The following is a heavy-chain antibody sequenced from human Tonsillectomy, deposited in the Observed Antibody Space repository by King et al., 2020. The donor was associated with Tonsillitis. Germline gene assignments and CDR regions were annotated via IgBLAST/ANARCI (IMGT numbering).Heavy chain of an antibody. CDR2: ITTATDYI. V-gene: IGHV3-21*01. D-gene: IGHD3-22*01. Sequence: VQLVESGGGLVKPGGSLRLSCSTSGFTFTNYDMNWVRQAPGRGLEWVSSITTATDYIYSADSVKGRFTVSRDNAKNSLYLQMNSLRAEDTAVYYCAKDKGADYYDSSRDAFDSWGQGTMVTVSS. CDR1: GFTFTNYD. J-gene: IGHJ3*02. CDR3: AKDKGADYYDSSRDAFDS.